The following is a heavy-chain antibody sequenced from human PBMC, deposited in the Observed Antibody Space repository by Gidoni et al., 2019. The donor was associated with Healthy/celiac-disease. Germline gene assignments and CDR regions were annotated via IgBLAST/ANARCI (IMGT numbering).Heavy chain of an antibody. CDR2: ISWDGGST. CDR1: GFTFDDYA. V-gene: IGHV3-43D*03. Sequence: EVQLLESGGVVVQPGGSLRLSCAASGFTFDDYAMHWVRQAPGKGLEWVSLISWDGGSTYYADSVKGRFTISRDNSKNSLYLQMNSLRAEDTALYYCAKGGGLGELSSYFDYWGQGTLVTVSS. D-gene: IGHD3-16*02. J-gene: IGHJ4*02. CDR3: AKGGGLGELSSYFDY.